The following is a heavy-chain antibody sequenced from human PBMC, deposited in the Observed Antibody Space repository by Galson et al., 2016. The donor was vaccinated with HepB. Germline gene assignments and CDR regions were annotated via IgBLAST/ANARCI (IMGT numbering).Heavy chain of an antibody. CDR3: ARLVRVAFGLDY. CDR2: ISSSSSYI. CDR1: GFTFNSYF. D-gene: IGHD3-3*02. Sequence: SLRLSCAASGFTFNSYFMNWVRQAPGKGLEWVSSISSSSSYIYYADSVKGRFTISRDNAKNSLYLQMTSLKAGATAIYYCARLVRVAFGLDYWGPGTLVTVSS. J-gene: IGHJ4*02. V-gene: IGHV3-21*01.